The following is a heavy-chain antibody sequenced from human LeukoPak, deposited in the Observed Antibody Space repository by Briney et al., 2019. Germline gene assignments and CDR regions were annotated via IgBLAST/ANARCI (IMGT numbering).Heavy chain of an antibody. V-gene: IGHV1-2*02. D-gene: IGHD6-19*01. CDR3: ARELAVALDWFDP. J-gene: IGHJ5*02. CDR2: INPNSGGT. CDR1: GYTFTGYY. Sequence: ASVKVSCKASGYTFTGYYMHWVRQAPGQGLEWMGWINPNSGGTNYAQKFQGRVTMTRDTSIGTAYMELSRLRSDDTAVYYCARELAVALDWFDPWGQGTLVTVSS.